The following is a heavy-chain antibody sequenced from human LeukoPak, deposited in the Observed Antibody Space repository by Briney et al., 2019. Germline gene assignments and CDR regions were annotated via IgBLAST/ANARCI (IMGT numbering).Heavy chain of an antibody. CDR1: GGSVSSGSYY. J-gene: IGHJ4*02. V-gene: IGHV4-61*01. D-gene: IGHD6-19*01. Sequence: SETLSLTCTVSGGSVSSGSYYWTWIRQSPGKGLELIGYIYYSGTTNYNPSLESRVTISVDTSKNQFSLKLSPVTAADTAVYYCARHVYRVAVALDYWGQGTLVTVSS. CDR2: IYYSGTT. CDR3: ARHVYRVAVALDY.